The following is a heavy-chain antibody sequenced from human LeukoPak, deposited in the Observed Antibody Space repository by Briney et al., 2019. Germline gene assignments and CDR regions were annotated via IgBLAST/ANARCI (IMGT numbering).Heavy chain of an antibody. CDR1: GGSISSGGYY. J-gene: IGHJ4*02. CDR2: IYYSGST. D-gene: IGHD4-17*01. V-gene: IGHV4-31*03. CDR3: VRSAEDYGDYDY. Sequence: SETLSLTCTVSGGSISSGGYYWSWIRQHPGKGLEWIGYIYYSGSTYYNPSLKSRVTISVDTSKNQFSLKLSSVTAADTAVYYCVRSAEDYGDYDYWGQGTLVTVSS.